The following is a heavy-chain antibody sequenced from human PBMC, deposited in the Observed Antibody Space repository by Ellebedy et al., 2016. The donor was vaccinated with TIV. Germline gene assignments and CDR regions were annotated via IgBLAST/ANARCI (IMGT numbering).Heavy chain of an antibody. CDR2: IYQAGSER. CDR1: GFSFRSYW. J-gene: IGHJ5*01. D-gene: IGHD4-17*01. CDR3: ARRGSYGDYAVQVNSWFDS. Sequence: GESLKISCAASGFSFRSYWMTWVRQAPGKGLEWVANIYQAGSERLYGDSVKGRFTISRDNVNNLLVLQMDGLRADDTAVYYCARRGSYGDYAVQVNSWFDSWGQGTLVTVSS. V-gene: IGHV3-7*01.